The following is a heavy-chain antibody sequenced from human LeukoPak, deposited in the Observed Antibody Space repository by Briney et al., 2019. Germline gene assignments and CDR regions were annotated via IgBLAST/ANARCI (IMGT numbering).Heavy chain of an antibody. D-gene: IGHD3-22*01. CDR1: GFTFSSYA. V-gene: IGHV3-23*01. CDR2: ISGSGGNT. CDR3: AKTWDSSGYLA. Sequence: GGSLRLSCAASGFTFSSYAMTWVRQAPGKGLEWVSGISGSGGNTYYTDSVRGRLSISRDNSKNTLYLQVNSLRAEDTAVYYCAKTWDSSGYLAWGQGTLVTVSS. J-gene: IGHJ5*02.